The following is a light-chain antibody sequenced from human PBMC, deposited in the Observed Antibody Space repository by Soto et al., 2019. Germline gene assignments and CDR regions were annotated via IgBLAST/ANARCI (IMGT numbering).Light chain of an antibody. V-gene: IGKV4-1*01. CDR2: WAS. CDR3: QQYYGPPWT. J-gene: IGKJ1*01. Sequence: IVMTQSPDSLSVSLGERATINCTSSQSLLYGVNDKNYLSWFQQKPGQPPKLLIYWASTRESGVPDRFSGSVSGADFTLTIGRLQAEDVAVYYCQQYYGPPWTFDQGTRVEIK. CDR1: QSLLYGVNDKNY.